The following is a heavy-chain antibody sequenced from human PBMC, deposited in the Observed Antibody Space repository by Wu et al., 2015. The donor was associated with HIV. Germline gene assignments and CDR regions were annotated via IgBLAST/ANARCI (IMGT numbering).Heavy chain of an antibody. CDR1: GGSFNTYS. V-gene: IGHV1-24*01. Sequence: QVQLVQSGAEVKKPGSSVKVSCKASGGSFNTYSITWVRQAPGQGLEWMGGFDPEDEETIYAQEFQGRVIMTEDTSTDTAYMELSSLRSHDTAVYYCAVSAYDTSLDYWGQGTLVTVSS. D-gene: IGHD3-22*01. CDR2: FDPEDEET. CDR3: AVSAYDTSLDY. J-gene: IGHJ4*02.